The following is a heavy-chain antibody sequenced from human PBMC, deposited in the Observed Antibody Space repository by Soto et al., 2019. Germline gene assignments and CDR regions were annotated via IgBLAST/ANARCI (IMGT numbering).Heavy chain of an antibody. Sequence: PGESQKISCKGSGYSFTSYWISWVRQMPGKGLEWMGRIDPSDSYTNYSPSFQGHVTISADKSISTAYLQWSSLKASDTAMYYCASRGRYCSSTSCLGFDPWGQGTLVTVSS. CDR2: IDPSDSYT. D-gene: IGHD2-2*01. CDR1: GYSFTSYW. J-gene: IGHJ5*02. V-gene: IGHV5-10-1*01. CDR3: ASRGRYCSSTSCLGFDP.